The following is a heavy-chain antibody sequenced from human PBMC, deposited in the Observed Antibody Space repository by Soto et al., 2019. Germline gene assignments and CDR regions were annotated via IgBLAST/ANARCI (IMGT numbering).Heavy chain of an antibody. Sequence: PGGSLRLSCAASGFTFDDYAMHWVRQAPGKGLEWVSGISWNSGSIGYADSVKGRFTISRDNAKNSLYLQMNSLRAEDTALYYCAKSVATPVVPAASFEYWGQGTLVTVSS. J-gene: IGHJ4*02. D-gene: IGHD2-2*01. V-gene: IGHV3-9*01. CDR3: AKSVATPVVPAASFEY. CDR1: GFTFDDYA. CDR2: ISWNSGSI.